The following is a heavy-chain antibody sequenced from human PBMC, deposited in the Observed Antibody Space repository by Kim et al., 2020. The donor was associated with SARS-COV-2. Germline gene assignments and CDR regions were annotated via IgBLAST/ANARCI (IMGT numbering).Heavy chain of an antibody. CDR1: GYSFTSYW. Sequence: GESLKISCKGSGYSFTSYWISWVRQMPGKGLEWMGRIDPSDSYTNYSPSFQGHVTISADKSISTAYLQWSSLKASDTAMYYCASSLYYDFWSGHQGGMDVWGQGTTVTVSS. J-gene: IGHJ6*02. CDR3: ASSLYYDFWSGHQGGMDV. CDR2: IDPSDSYT. D-gene: IGHD3-3*01. V-gene: IGHV5-10-1*01.